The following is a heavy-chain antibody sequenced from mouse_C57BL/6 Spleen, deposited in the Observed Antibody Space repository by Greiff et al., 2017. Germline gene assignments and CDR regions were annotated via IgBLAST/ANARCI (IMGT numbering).Heavy chain of an antibody. CDR2: IYPRSGNT. CDR3: ARCLTVREVYFDY. J-gene: IGHJ2*01. D-gene: IGHD1-1*01. Sequence: VQLQESGAELARPGASVKLSCKASGYTFTSYGISWVKQRTGPGLEWIGEIYPRSGNTYYNEKFKGKATLTADKSSSTAYMELRSLTSEDSAVYVCARCLTVREVYFDYWGQGTTLTVSS. V-gene: IGHV1-81*01. CDR1: GYTFTSYG.